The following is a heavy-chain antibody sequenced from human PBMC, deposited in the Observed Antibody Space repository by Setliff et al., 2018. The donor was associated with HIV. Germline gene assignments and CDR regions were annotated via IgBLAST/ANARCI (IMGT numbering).Heavy chain of an antibody. J-gene: IGHJ5*01. D-gene: IGHD3-9*01. Sequence: PGGSLRLSCAASGFTFSSYGMHWVRQAPGKGLEWVAVISYDGSSKKYVDSVKGRFTISRDKSKNTLYLQMNSLRAADTALYYCAKDLFDHDILSGPPDSWGRGTLVTVSS. CDR3: AKDLFDHDILSGPPDS. CDR1: GFTFSSYG. CDR2: ISYDGSSK. V-gene: IGHV3-30*18.